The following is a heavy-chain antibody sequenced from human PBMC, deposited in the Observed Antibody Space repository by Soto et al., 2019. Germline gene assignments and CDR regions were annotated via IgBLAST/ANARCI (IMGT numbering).Heavy chain of an antibody. Sequence: EVQLVESGGGLVQPGGSLRLSCVASGFTFSNYWMSWVRQAPGKGLQWVANINRDGSEKYYVDSLKGRFTISRDNAENSLYLEMNTLRAEDTAVYYCARAPDGSGSYYYFDYWGQGTLVTVSS. J-gene: IGHJ4*02. CDR3: ARAPDGSGSYYYFDY. V-gene: IGHV3-7*03. CDR2: INRDGSEK. CDR1: GFTFSNYW. D-gene: IGHD3-22*01.